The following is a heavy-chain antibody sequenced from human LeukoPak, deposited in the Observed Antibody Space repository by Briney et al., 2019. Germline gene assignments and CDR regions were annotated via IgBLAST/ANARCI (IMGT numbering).Heavy chain of an antibody. CDR3: ARDKGYYESSGYLKAFDI. Sequence: SQTLSLTCTVSGGSISSGDYYWSWIRQPPGKGLEWIGYIYYSGTTYYNPSLKSRVTISVDTSKNQFSLKLSSVTAADTAVYYCARDKGYYESSGYLKAFDIWGQGTMVTVSS. CDR2: IYYSGTT. D-gene: IGHD3-22*01. J-gene: IGHJ3*02. V-gene: IGHV4-30-4*01. CDR1: GGSISSGDYY.